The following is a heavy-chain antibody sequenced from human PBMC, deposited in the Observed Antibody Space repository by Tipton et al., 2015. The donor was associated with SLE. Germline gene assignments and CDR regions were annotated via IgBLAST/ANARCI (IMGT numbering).Heavy chain of an antibody. D-gene: IGHD6-19*01. CDR2: INHSGIT. CDR3: SGWHVAEYFQY. Sequence: GLVKPSETLSLTCAVSGGSLSNYYWSWIRQSPGKGLEWIGEINHSGITNYNPSLKSRVTISVDTSKNQFSLKLSSVTAADTAVYYCSGWHVAEYFQYWGQGTLVTVSS. V-gene: IGHV4-34*01. CDR1: GGSLSNYY. J-gene: IGHJ1*01.